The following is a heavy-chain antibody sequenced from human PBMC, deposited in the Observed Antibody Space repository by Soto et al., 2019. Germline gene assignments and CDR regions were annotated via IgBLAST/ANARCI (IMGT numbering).Heavy chain of an antibody. D-gene: IGHD3-16*01. V-gene: IGHV2-5*02. CDR1: GFSLSSSGVG. Sequence: QITLKESGPTLVKPTQTLTLTCTFSGFSLSSSGVGVAWIRQPPGKALQWLALISWDGDKYYSPSLKNRLSISKDTSENRVVLTLTNVNPVHTGTYFCAHRPSDYIWGSYPTWGQGTLVTVSS. CDR3: AHRPSDYIWGSYPT. CDR2: ISWDGDK. J-gene: IGHJ5*02.